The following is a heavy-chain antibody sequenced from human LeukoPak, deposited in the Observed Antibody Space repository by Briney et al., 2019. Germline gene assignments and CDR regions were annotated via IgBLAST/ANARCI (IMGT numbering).Heavy chain of an antibody. V-gene: IGHV3-48*02. D-gene: IGHD3-3*01. Sequence: PGGSLRLSCAASGFTFSSYSMNWVRQAPGKGLEWVSYISSSSSTIYYADSVKGRFTISRDNAKNSLYLQMNSLRDEDTAVYYCARDRTDYYDFWSGYLQGVYYYYYGMDVWGQGTTVTVSS. CDR1: GFTFSSYS. J-gene: IGHJ6*02. CDR2: ISSSSSTI. CDR3: ARDRTDYYDFWSGYLQGVYYYYYGMDV.